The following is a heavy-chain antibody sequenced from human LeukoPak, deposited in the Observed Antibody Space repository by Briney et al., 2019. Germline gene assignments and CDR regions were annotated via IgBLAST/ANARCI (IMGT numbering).Heavy chain of an antibody. Sequence: GGSLRLSCAASGFTFSDYYMSWIRQAPGKGLEWVSYISSSGSTIYYADSVKGRFTISRDNAKNSLYLQMNSLRAEDTAVYYCARDRWPVEMATIPGPIDYWGQGTLVTVSS. CDR2: ISSSGSTI. J-gene: IGHJ4*02. V-gene: IGHV3-11*01. CDR1: GFTFSDYY. CDR3: ARDRWPVEMATIPGPIDY. D-gene: IGHD5-24*01.